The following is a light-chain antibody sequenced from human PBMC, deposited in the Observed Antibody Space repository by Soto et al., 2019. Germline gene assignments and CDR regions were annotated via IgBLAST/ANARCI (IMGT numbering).Light chain of an antibody. V-gene: IGLV2-23*01. J-gene: IGLJ1*01. CDR1: SSDLGSYNL. CDR2: EGS. CDR3: CSYAGSSTVV. Sequence: QSALTQPASVSGSPGQSITLSCTGTSSDLGSYNLVSWYQQHPGKAPKLMIYEGSKRPSGVSYRFSGSKSANTASLTISGLQTEDEADYYCCSYAGSSTVVFGTGTKVTVL.